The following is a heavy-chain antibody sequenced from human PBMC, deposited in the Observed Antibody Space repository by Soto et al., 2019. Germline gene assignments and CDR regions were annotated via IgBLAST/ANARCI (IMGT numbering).Heavy chain of an antibody. J-gene: IGHJ6*02. V-gene: IGHV4-30-4*01. CDR2: IHYSGSI. Sequence: QVQLQESGPGLVRPSQTLSLTCTVSGGSISTDHYHWTWIRQAPGKGPEWIGYIHYSGSIQFNPSLQSRVSMSVDTSKNLFSLRLSSVTAADTAVYFCAREDDGGDRDYYGLDVWGQGTTVTVSS. D-gene: IGHD2-21*02. CDR1: GGSISTDHYH. CDR3: AREDDGGDRDYYGLDV.